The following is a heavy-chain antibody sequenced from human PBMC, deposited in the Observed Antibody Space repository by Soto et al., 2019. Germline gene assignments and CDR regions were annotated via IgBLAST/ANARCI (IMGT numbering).Heavy chain of an antibody. Sequence: PGGSLRLSCAASGFTFSSYSMNWVRQAPGKGLEWVSSISSSSSYIYYADSVKGRFTISRDNAKNSLYLQMNSLRAEDTAVYYCARFVDSYGLFSYYFDYWGQGTLVTVSS. J-gene: IGHJ4*02. CDR3: ARFVDSYGLFSYYFDY. CDR2: ISSSSSYI. V-gene: IGHV3-21*01. D-gene: IGHD5-18*01. CDR1: GFTFSSYS.